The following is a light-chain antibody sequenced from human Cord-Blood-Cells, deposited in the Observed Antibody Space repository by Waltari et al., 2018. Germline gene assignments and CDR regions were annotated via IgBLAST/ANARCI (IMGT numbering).Light chain of an antibody. V-gene: IGLV2-14*01. CDR2: EVS. CDR3: SSYTSSSTWV. Sequence: SALTQPASVSGSPGQSITISCSATTRDVGGYNYVPWYQQHPGKAPKLMIYEVSNRPSGVSNRFSGSKSGNTASLTISGLQAEDEADYYCSSYTSSSTWVFGGGTKLTVL. CDR1: TRDVGGYNY. J-gene: IGLJ3*02.